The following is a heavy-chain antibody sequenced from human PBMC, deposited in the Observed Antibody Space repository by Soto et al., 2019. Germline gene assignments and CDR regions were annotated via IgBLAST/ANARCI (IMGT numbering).Heavy chain of an antibody. CDR3: ARHVFQNSGYEFHYYYYMDV. J-gene: IGHJ6*03. CDR1: GDSISTYY. CDR2: INYSGNT. V-gene: IGHV4-59*08. Sequence: SETLSLTCSVSGDSISTYYWTWIRQNPGKRLEWIGYINYSGNTNYNPSLKSRVTISVDTSKNQFSLKLSSVTAADTALYYCARHVFQNSGYEFHYYYYMDVWGKGTTVTVSS. D-gene: IGHD5-12*01.